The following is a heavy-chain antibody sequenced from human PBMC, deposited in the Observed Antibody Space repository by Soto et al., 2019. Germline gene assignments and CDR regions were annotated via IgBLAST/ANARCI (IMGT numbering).Heavy chain of an antibody. J-gene: IGHJ4*02. V-gene: IGHV1-46*01. CDR3: ARFQYCSSTSCYAHYYFDY. D-gene: IGHD2-2*01. CDR1: GYTFTSYY. CDR2: INPSGGST. Sequence: ASVKVSCKASGYTFTSYYMHWVRQAPGQGLEWMGIINPSGGSTSYAQKFQGRVTMTRDTSTSTAYMELSSLRSEDTAVYYCARFQYCSSTSCYAHYYFDYWGQGTLVTVSS.